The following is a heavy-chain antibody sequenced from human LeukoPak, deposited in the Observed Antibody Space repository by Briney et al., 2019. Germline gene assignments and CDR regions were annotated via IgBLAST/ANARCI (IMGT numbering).Heavy chain of an antibody. CDR2: VWANGNTK. Sequence: PGGSLRLSCAASGFTFSSYSMNWVRQAPGKGLEWLAVVWANGNTKYYADSVKGRFTISRDNSKNTLYLQMNSLRAEDTAVYYCARAAGYSPDYWGQGTLVTVSS. D-gene: IGHD6-13*01. J-gene: IGHJ4*02. CDR3: ARAAGYSPDY. CDR1: GFTFSSYS. V-gene: IGHV3-33*08.